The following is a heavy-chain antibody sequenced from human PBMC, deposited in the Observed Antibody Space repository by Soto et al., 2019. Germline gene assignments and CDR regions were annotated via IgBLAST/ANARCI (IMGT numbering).Heavy chain of an antibody. CDR3: AKGHSGYGHLDY. Sequence: PGGSLRLSCAASGFTFSSYGMHWVRQAPGKGLEWVAVISYDGSNKYYADSVKGRFTISRDNSKNTLYLQMNSLRAEDTAVYYCAKGHSGYGHLDYWGQGTLVTVSS. V-gene: IGHV3-30*18. CDR1: GFTFSSYG. D-gene: IGHD5-12*01. CDR2: ISYDGSNK. J-gene: IGHJ4*02.